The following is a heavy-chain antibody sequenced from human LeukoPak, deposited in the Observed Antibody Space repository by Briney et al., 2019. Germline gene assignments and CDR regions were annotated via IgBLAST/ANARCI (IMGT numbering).Heavy chain of an antibody. J-gene: IGHJ6*02. CDR2: IMQDGSER. D-gene: IGHD3-22*01. Sequence: EPGGSLRLSCAASGFTFSSNWMSWVRQAPGKGLEWVANIMQDGSERNYVDSVKGRFTISRDNAKNSLYLQMNSLRAEDTAVYYCAREKVVITLSYYYYYGMDVWGQGTTVTVSS. V-gene: IGHV3-7*01. CDR1: GFTFSSNW. CDR3: AREKVVITLSYYYYYGMDV.